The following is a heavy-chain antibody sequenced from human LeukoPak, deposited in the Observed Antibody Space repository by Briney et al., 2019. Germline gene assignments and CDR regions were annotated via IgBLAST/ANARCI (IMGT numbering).Heavy chain of an antibody. CDR2: ISTYNGDT. CDR1: GYTFTSYD. Sequence: ASVKVSCKASGYTFTSYDIHWVRQATGQGLEWMGWISTYNGDTNYAQKLQGRVTMTTDTSTNTAYMELRSLRSDDTAVYYCADYHLTRWGQGTLVTVSS. V-gene: IGHV1-18*01. CDR3: ADYHLTR. D-gene: IGHD3-16*01. J-gene: IGHJ4*02.